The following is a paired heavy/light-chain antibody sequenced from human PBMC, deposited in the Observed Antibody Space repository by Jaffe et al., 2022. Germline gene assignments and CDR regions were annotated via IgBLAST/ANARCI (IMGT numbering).Light chain of an antibody. Sequence: SYVLTQPPSASVAPGQTARITCGGNNIGYKRVHWYQQKPGQAPVLVVYDDSDRPSGIPERFSGSNSGNTATLTISGVEAGDEADYYCQVWDTSSYHVVFGGGTKLTVL. J-gene: IGLJ2*01. V-gene: IGLV3-21*02. CDR1: NIGYKR. CDR3: QVWDTSSYHVV. CDR2: DDS.
Heavy chain of an antibody. CDR3: AGIAVDRLGFYYYYMDV. CDR1: GFTFSSYE. J-gene: IGHJ6*03. D-gene: IGHD6-19*01. Sequence: EVHLVESGGGLVQPGGTLRLSCVTSGFTFSSYEMNWVRQAPGRGLEWVSYVSTSGTTKYYADSVKGRFTVSRDNAENSLYLQINSLRAEDTAVYYCAGIAVDRLGFYYYYMDVWGKGTTVAVSS. CDR2: VSTSGTTK. V-gene: IGHV3-48*03.